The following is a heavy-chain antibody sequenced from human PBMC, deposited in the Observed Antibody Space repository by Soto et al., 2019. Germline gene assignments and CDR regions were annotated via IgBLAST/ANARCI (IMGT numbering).Heavy chain of an antibody. CDR1: GYTFTGYA. Sequence: QVQLVQSGAEEKKPGASVKVSCKASGYTFTGYAMHWVRQTPGQRLAWMGWINAGNGNPKYSQKFQGRVTITRDTAASTAYMDRSSLRSEDTAVYDWARAVAVAADFDYWGQATLVTVSS. CDR3: ARAVAVAADFDY. CDR2: INAGNGNP. V-gene: IGHV1-3*05. J-gene: IGHJ4*02. D-gene: IGHD6-19*01.